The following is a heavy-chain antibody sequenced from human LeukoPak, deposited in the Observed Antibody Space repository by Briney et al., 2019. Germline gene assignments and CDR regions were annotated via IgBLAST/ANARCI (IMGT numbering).Heavy chain of an antibody. CDR1: GGSISSSSYY. J-gene: IGHJ4*02. V-gene: IGHV4-39*07. CDR3: AREGPYGDYEY. CDR2: IYYSGST. D-gene: IGHD4-17*01. Sequence: PSETLSLTCTVSGGSISSSSYYWGWIRQPPGKGLEWIGSIYYSGSTYYNPSLKSRVTISVDTSKNQFSLKLSSVTAADTAVYYCAREGPYGDYEYWGQGTLVTVSS.